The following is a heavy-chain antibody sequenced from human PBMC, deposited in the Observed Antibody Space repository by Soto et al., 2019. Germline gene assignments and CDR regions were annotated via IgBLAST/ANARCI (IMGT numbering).Heavy chain of an antibody. D-gene: IGHD3-9*01. Sequence: EVQLVESGGGLVQPGGSLRISFAASGLTVSTNYMSWVRQAPGKGLEWVSIIYYGGTTYYADSVKGRFTISRDDSKTTLYLQMHSLRAEDTAVYYCARDYDTSRGDWAYYGIDVWGQGTTVTVSS. J-gene: IGHJ6*02. V-gene: IGHV3-66*01. CDR1: GLTVSTNY. CDR3: ARDYDTSRGDWAYYGIDV. CDR2: IYYGGTT.